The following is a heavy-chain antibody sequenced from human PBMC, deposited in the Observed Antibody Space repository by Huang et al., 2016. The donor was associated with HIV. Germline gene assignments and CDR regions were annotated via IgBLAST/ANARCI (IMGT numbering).Heavy chain of an antibody. V-gene: IGHV1-69*13. CDR2: ISPIFGTA. CDR1: GGTFSSYA. D-gene: IGHD3-22*01. Sequence: QVQLVQSGAEVKKPGSSVKVSCKASGGTFSSYAISWVRQAPGQGREEMGGISPIFGTANYAQKFQGRVTITADESTSTAYMELSSLRSEDTAVYYCARARGYYDSSVSYYFDYWGQGTLVTVSS. CDR3: ARARGYYDSSVSYYFDY. J-gene: IGHJ4*02.